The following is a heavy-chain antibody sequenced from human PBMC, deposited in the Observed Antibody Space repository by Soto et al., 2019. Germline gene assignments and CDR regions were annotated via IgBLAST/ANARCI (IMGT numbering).Heavy chain of an antibody. V-gene: IGHV4-30-4*01. D-gene: IGHD6-19*01. CDR3: ASGGEGSIAVAG. CDR2: IYYSGST. J-gene: IGHJ4*02. Sequence: SETLSLTCTVSGDSIRSGNHYWSWILQPPGKGLEWIGYIYYSGSTYYSPSLKSRVTISVDTSKNQFSLKLNSVTAADTAVYYCASGGEGSIAVAGWGQGTLVTVSS. CDR1: GDSIRSGNHY.